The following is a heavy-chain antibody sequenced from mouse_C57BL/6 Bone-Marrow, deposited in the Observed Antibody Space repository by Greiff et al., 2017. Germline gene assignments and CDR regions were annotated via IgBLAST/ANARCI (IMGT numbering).Heavy chain of an antibody. Sequence: EVKLVESGGGLVQPKGSLKLSCAASGFSFNTYAMNWVRQAPGKGLEWVARIRSKSNNYATYYADSVKDRFTISRDDSESMLYLQMNNLKTEDTAMYYCDRTYDGDDAMDYWGQGTSVTVTS. CDR1: GFSFNTYA. J-gene: IGHJ4*01. CDR3: DRTYDGDDAMDY. D-gene: IGHD2-3*01. V-gene: IGHV10-1*01. CDR2: IRSKSNNYAT.